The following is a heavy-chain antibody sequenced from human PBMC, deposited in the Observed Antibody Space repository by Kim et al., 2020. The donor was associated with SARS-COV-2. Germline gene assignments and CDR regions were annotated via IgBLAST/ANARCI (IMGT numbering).Heavy chain of an antibody. CDR2: INHSGST. D-gene: IGHD3-10*01. J-gene: IGHJ4*02. CDR3: ARGEGGERGDFDY. V-gene: IGHV4-34*01. CDR1: GGSFSGYY. Sequence: SETLSLTCAVYGGSFSGYYWSWIRQPPGKGLEWIGEINHSGSTNYNPSLKSRVTISVDTSKNQFSLKLSSVTAADTAVYYCARGEGGERGDFDYWGQGTLVTVSS.